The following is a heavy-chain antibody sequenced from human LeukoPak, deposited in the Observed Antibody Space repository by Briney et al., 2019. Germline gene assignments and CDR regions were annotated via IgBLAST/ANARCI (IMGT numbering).Heavy chain of an antibody. CDR2: IIPIFGTA. V-gene: IGHV1-69*13. Sequence: SVKVSCKASGGTFSSYAISWVRQAPGQGLEWMGGIIPIFGTANYAQKFQGRVTITADESTSTAYMELSSLRSEDTAVYYCAREVTPGGHLDYWGQGTLVTVSS. CDR1: GGTFSSYA. D-gene: IGHD2-21*02. J-gene: IGHJ4*02. CDR3: AREVTPGGHLDY.